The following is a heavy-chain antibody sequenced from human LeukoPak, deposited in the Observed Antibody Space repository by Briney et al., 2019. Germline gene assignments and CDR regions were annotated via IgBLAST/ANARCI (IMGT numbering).Heavy chain of an antibody. CDR1: GFTFSSYS. Sequence: GGSLRLSCAASGFTFSSYSMNWVRQAPGKGLEWVSYISSSSSTIYYADSVKGRFTISRDNAKNSLYLQMNSLRAEDTAVYYCARETDLYYYGSGSSYYGMDVWGQGTTVTVSS. D-gene: IGHD3-10*01. CDR3: ARETDLYYYGSGSSYYGMDV. V-gene: IGHV3-48*04. CDR2: ISSSSSTI. J-gene: IGHJ6*02.